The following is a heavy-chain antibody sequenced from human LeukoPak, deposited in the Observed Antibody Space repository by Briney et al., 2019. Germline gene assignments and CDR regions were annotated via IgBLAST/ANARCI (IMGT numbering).Heavy chain of an antibody. V-gene: IGHV3-23*01. Sequence: GGPLSHSCTDCRFTVSSNAISLVRHAPGKELEWVSAISGSGGSTYYADSVKGRFTISRDNSKNTLYLQMNSLRAEDTAVYYCAKESSCAGIHYWGQVTLVTVSS. CDR3: AKESSCAGIHY. D-gene: IGHD1-26*01. CDR2: ISGSGGST. CDR1: RFTVSSNA. J-gene: IGHJ4*02.